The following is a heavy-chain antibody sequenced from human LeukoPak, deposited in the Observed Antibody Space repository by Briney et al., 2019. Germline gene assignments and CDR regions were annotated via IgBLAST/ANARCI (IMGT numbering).Heavy chain of an antibody. V-gene: IGHV3-23*01. J-gene: IGHJ4*02. CDR1: GFTFSSYS. Sequence: QTGGSLRLSCAASGFTFSSYSMNWVRQAPGKGLEWVSGIGGSGASTYHADSVKGRFTISRDNSKKTLYLQMNGLRAEDTAVYYCAKDRLGTLITGSFDYWGQGTLVTVSS. CDR3: AKDRLGTLITGSFDY. D-gene: IGHD1-20*01. CDR2: IGGSGAST.